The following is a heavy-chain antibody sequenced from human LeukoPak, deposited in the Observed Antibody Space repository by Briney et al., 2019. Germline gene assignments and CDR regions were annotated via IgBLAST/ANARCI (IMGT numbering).Heavy chain of an antibody. D-gene: IGHD1-26*01. Sequence: SETLSLTCTVSGGSISSYYWSWIRQPPGKGLEWIGYIYYSGSTNYNPSLKGRVTISVDTSKNQFSLKLSSVTAADTAVYYCASLEWELLAFDYWGQGTLVTVSS. CDR3: ASLEWELLAFDY. CDR1: GGSISSYY. V-gene: IGHV4-59*01. J-gene: IGHJ4*02. CDR2: IYYSGST.